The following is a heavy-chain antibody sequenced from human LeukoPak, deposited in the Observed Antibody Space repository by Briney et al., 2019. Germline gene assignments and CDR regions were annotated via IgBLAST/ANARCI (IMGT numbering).Heavy chain of an antibody. CDR2: MNPNSGNT. CDR1: GYTFTSYD. J-gene: IGHJ3*02. D-gene: IGHD6-19*01. V-gene: IGHV1-8*01. Sequence: ASVKVSCKASGYTFTSYDINWVRQATGQGLEWMGWMNPNSGNTGYAQKFQGRVTMTRNTSISTAYMELSSLRSEDTAVYYCAVPGIAVAGSRNAFDIWGQGTMVTVSS. CDR3: AVPGIAVAGSRNAFDI.